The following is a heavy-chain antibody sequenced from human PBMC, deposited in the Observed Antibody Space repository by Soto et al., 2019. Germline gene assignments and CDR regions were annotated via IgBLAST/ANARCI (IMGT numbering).Heavy chain of an antibody. CDR1: GYTFSNYG. J-gene: IGHJ5*02. D-gene: IGHD2-21*01. CDR2: ISLYSDGT. V-gene: IGHV1-18*01. CDR3: ASVFTGADDWCSP. Sequence: XSVKVSCKTSGYTFSNYGITWVRQAPGQPLEWLGWISLYSDGTNYAQKFQGRVSMTRDKSTTTAYMELRSHRSDDTAVCDCASVFTGADDWCSPWGRGNLVTV.